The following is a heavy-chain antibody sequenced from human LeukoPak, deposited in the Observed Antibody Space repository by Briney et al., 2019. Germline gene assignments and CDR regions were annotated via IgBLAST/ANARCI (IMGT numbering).Heavy chain of an antibody. CDR2: INPNSGGT. CDR1: GYTFTDYY. V-gene: IGHV1-2*06. CDR3: ATSRSPWRLGEFLFDY. D-gene: IGHD3-16*01. Sequence: AXXXVSCKTSGYTFTDYYIHWVRQAPGQGLEWMGRINPNSGGTNYAQKFQGRVPMTRDTSISTAYMALSRLRSDDTAVYYCATSRSPWRLGEFLFDYWGQGTLVTVPS. J-gene: IGHJ4*02.